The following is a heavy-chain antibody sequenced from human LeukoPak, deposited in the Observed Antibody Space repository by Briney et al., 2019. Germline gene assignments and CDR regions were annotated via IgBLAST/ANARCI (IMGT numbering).Heavy chain of an antibody. V-gene: IGHV3-21*01. CDR2: ISSGSSYM. D-gene: IGHD3-9*01. CDR3: ARLYVLRYFDWSADAFDI. Sequence: GGSLRLSCAASGFTFNTYAMSWVRQAPGKGLEWVSAISSGSSYMYYGDSVKGRFSISRDNAKSSLYLQMNSLRAEDTAVYYCARLYVLRYFDWSADAFDIWGQGTMVTVSS. CDR1: GFTFNTYA. J-gene: IGHJ3*02.